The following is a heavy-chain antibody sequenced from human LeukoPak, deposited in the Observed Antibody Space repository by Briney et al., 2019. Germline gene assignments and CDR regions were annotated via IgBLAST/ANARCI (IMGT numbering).Heavy chain of an antibody. D-gene: IGHD4-17*01. CDR1: GFTFRDHA. Sequence: GGSLRLSCAASGFTFRDHAMTWIRQTPGRGLESVSSVGAGGDVTHYADSVKGRFTISRDTSKNTLYLQISSLRVEDTAVYYCTVFGDSNHWGQGTLVTVSS. CDR3: TVFGDSNH. J-gene: IGHJ5*02. CDR2: VGAGGDVT. V-gene: IGHV3-23*01.